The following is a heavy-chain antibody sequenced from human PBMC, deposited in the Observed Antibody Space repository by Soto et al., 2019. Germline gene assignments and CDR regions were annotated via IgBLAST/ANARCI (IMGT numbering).Heavy chain of an antibody. CDR2: ISGSGGST. D-gene: IGHD5-12*01. CDR1: GFTFSSYA. Sequence: GGSLRLSCAASGFTFSSYAMSWVRQAPGKGLEWVSAISGSGGSTYYADSVKGRFTISRDNSKNTLYLQMNSLRAEDTAVYYCAKSRKYIVATEVDAFDIWGQGTMVTVSS. CDR3: AKSRKYIVATEVDAFDI. J-gene: IGHJ3*02. V-gene: IGHV3-23*01.